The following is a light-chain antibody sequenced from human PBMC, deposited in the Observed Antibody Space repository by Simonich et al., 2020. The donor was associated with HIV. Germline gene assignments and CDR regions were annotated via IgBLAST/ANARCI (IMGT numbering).Light chain of an antibody. CDR2: GAS. Sequence: EIVMTQSPVTLSVSPGERATLSCRASQSVNSNLAWYQQKPGQAPRLLIYGASTRATGIPARFSGSGSGTQFTLTISSMQSEDFATYYCQQSYNTPRTFGQGSKVEIK. J-gene: IGKJ1*01. V-gene: IGKV3-15*01. CDR1: QSVNSN. CDR3: QQSYNTPRT.